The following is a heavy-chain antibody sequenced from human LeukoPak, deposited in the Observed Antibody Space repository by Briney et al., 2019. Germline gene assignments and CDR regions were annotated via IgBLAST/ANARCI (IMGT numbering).Heavy chain of an antibody. CDR3: AKDRMAVTTAGSTT. CDR1: GFTFSSYG. CDR2: IRYDGSNK. D-gene: IGHD4-17*01. Sequence: GGSLRLSCAASGFTFSSYGMHWVRQAPGKGLEWVAFIRYDGSNKYYADSVKGRFTISRDNSKNTLYLQMNSLRAEDTAVYYCAKDRMAVTTAGSTTWGQGTLVTVSS. J-gene: IGHJ4*02. V-gene: IGHV3-30*02.